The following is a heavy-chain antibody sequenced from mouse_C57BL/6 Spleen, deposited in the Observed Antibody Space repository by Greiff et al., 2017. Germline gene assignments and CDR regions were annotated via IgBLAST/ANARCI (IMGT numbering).Heavy chain of an antibody. D-gene: IGHD1-1*01. J-gene: IGHJ2*01. Sequence: LVESGGDLVKPGGSLKLSCAASGFTFSSYGMSWVRQTPDKRLEWVATISSGGSYTYYPDSVTGRFTISRDNAKNTLYLQMSSLKSEDTAMYYCARRSYYYGSSYEYFDYWGQGTTLAVSS. CDR3: ARRSYYYGSSYEYFDY. CDR2: ISSGGSYT. CDR1: GFTFSSYG. V-gene: IGHV5-6*02.